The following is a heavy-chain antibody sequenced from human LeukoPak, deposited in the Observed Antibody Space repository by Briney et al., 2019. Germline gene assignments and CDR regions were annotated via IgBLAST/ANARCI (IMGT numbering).Heavy chain of an antibody. CDR3: ATTSSTWYNWFDP. J-gene: IGHJ5*02. Sequence: ASVKVSCKASGYSFTGYYMHWVRQAPGQGLEWMGRINPNSGGTNYAQKFQGRVTMTRDTSISTAYMKLSRLRSDDTAVYYRATTSSTWYNWFDPWGQGTLVTVSS. D-gene: IGHD6-13*01. CDR2: INPNSGGT. V-gene: IGHV1-2*06. CDR1: GYSFTGYY.